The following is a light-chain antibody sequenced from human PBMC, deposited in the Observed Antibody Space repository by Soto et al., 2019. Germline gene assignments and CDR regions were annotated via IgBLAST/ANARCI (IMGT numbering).Light chain of an antibody. CDR3: QQYNHWPLT. J-gene: IGKJ4*01. V-gene: IGKV1-5*03. Sequence: DIQMTQSPSTRPASVGDRVTITGRASQSISSWLAWYQQKQGKAPKILIYKASSLESGVPSRFRGSGSGTEFTLTISRLQSEDFEVYYCQQYNHWPLTFGGGTKVDIK. CDR1: QSISSW. CDR2: KAS.